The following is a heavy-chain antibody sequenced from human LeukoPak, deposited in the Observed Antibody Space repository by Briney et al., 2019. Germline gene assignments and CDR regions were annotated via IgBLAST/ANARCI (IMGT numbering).Heavy chain of an antibody. CDR3: AKESSRGYYDSSGYHDAFDI. CDR2: IYYSGST. D-gene: IGHD3-22*01. V-gene: IGHV4-59*12. CDR1: GGSISSYY. J-gene: IGHJ3*02. Sequence: SETLSLTCTVSGGSISSYYWSWIRQPPGKGLEWIGSIYYSGSTYYNPSLKSRVTISVNRSKNQFSLKLSSVTAADTAVYYCAKESSRGYYDSSGYHDAFDIWGQGTMVTVSS.